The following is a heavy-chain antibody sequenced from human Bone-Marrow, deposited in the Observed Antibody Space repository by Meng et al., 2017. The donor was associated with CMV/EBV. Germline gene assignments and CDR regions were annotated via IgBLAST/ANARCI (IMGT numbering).Heavy chain of an antibody. CDR3: ARDSRVLRFLEGLLPYYYYYGMDV. J-gene: IGHJ6*02. CDR2: IKQDGSEK. D-gene: IGHD3-3*01. Sequence: GGSLRLSCAASGFTFSSYWMSWVRQAPGKGLEWVANIKQDGSEKYYVDSVKGRFTISRDNAKNSLYLQMNSLRADDTAVYYCARDSRVLRFLEGLLPYYYYYGMDVWGQGTTVTFSS. V-gene: IGHV3-7*01. CDR1: GFTFSSYW.